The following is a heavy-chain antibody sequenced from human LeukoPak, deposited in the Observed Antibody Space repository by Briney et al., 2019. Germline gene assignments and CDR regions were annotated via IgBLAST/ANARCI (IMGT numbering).Heavy chain of an antibody. J-gene: IGHJ4*02. CDR1: GFTFSSYW. CDR2: ISSSSSYI. V-gene: IGHV3-21*01. Sequence: GGSLGLSCAASGFTFSSYWMSWVRQAPGKGLEWVSSISSSSSYIYYADSVKGRFTISRDNAKNSLYLQMNSLRAEDTAVYYCARGYSGEFDYWGQGTLVTVSS. D-gene: IGHD1-26*01. CDR3: ARGYSGEFDY.